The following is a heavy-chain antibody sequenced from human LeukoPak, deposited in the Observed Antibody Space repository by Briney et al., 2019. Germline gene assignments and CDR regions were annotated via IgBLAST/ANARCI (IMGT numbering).Heavy chain of an antibody. CDR2: INPSGGST. J-gene: IGHJ4*02. CDR1: GYTFTSYY. Sequence: GASVNVSCKASGYTFTSYYMHWVRQAPGQGLEWMGIINPSGGSTSYAQKFQGRVTMTRDTSTSTVYMELSSLRSEDTAVYYCASRPGTTAPDYWGQGTLVTVSS. V-gene: IGHV1-46*01. CDR3: ASRPGTTAPDY. D-gene: IGHD4-11*01.